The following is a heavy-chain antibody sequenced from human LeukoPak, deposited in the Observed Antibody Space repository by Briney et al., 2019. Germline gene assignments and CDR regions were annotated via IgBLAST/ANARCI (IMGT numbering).Heavy chain of an antibody. D-gene: IGHD6-19*01. J-gene: IGHJ4*02. V-gene: IGHV4-34*01. Sequence: SETLSLTCAVYGGSFSGYYWSWIRQPPGKGLEWIGEINHSGSTNYNPSLKSRVTISVDTSKNQFSLKLSSVTAADTAVYYCAGAQGWLARPYYFDYWGQGTLVTVSS. CDR2: INHSGST. CDR3: AGAQGWLARPYYFDY. CDR1: GGSFSGYY.